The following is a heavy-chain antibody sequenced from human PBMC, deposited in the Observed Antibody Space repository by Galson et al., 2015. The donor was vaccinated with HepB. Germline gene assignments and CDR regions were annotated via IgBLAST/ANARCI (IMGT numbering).Heavy chain of an antibody. CDR3: AKAGGAYCSSTSCWKRDYFDY. D-gene: IGHD2-2*01. CDR2: ISYDGSNK. CDR1: GFTFSSYG. V-gene: IGHV3-30*18. Sequence: SLRLSCAASGFTFSSYGMHWVRQAPGKGLEWVAVISYDGSNKYYADSVKGRFTNSRDNSKNTLYLQMNSLRAEDTAVYYCAKAGGAYCSSTSCWKRDYFDYWGQGTLVTVSS. J-gene: IGHJ4*02.